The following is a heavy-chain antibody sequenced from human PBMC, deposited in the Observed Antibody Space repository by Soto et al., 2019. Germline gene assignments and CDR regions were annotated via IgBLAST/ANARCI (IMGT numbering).Heavy chain of an antibody. D-gene: IGHD3-22*01. V-gene: IGHV4-34*01. Sequence: PSETLSLTCAVYGGSFSGDYWSWIRQPPGKGLEWIGEINHSGSTNYNPSLKSRVTISVDTSKNQFSLKLSSVTAADTAVYFCARIETYYYDSSGYYSDYWGQGTLVTVSS. CDR2: INHSGST. CDR1: GGSFSGDY. J-gene: IGHJ4*02. CDR3: ARIETYYYDSSGYYSDY.